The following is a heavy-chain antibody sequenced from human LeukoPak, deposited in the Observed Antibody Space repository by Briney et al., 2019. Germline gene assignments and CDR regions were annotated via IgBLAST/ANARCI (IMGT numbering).Heavy chain of an antibody. CDR2: ISYDGSNK. V-gene: IGHV3-30-3*01. Sequence: PGRSLRLSCAASGFTFSSYAMHWVRQAPGKGLEWVAVISYDGSNKYYADSVKGRFTISRDNSKNTLYLQMNSLRAEDTAVYYCARVSGGLYYYYDMDVWGQGTTVTVSS. CDR1: GFTFSSYA. CDR3: ARVSGGLYYYYDMDV. D-gene: IGHD3-16*01. J-gene: IGHJ6*02.